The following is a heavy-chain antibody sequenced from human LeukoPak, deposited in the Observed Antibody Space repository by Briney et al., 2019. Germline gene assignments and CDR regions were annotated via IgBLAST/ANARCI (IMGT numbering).Heavy chain of an antibody. V-gene: IGHV1-18*01. CDR3: ARDLPRAYDFWSGYLLSGYFDL. CDR2: ISPYNENT. CDR1: GYTFIRNG. Sequence: ASVKVSCKASGYTFIRNGISWVRQAPGQGLEWMGWISPYNENTKYLQKLQGRVTLTTDTSTSTAYMELRSLTSDDTAVYYCARDLPRAYDFWSGYLLSGYFDLWGRGTLVTVSS. J-gene: IGHJ2*01. D-gene: IGHD3-3*01.